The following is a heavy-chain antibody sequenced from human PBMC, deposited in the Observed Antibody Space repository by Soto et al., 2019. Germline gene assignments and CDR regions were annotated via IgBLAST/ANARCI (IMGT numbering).Heavy chain of an antibody. CDR1: GGSISSYY. D-gene: IGHD3-22*01. Sequence: SETLSLTCTVSGGSISSYYWSWIRQPPGKGLEWIGYIYYSGSTNYNPSLKSRVTISVDTSKNQFSLKLSSVTAADTAVYYCARTYDSSGYYFRWFDPWGQGTLVTVS. CDR3: ARTYDSSGYYFRWFDP. CDR2: IYYSGST. J-gene: IGHJ5*02. V-gene: IGHV4-59*01.